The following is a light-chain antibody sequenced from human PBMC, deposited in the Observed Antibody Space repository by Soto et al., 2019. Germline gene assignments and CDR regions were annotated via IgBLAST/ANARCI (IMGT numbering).Light chain of an antibody. CDR2: AAS. CDR1: QTISTY. CDR3: QQSYSTVWT. Sequence: DLQMTQSPSSLSASVGDRVTITCRASQTISTYLNWYQQKPGNAPKLLIYAASHLQSGVPSRFSGSGTGTDFTLTINCLHHEDFAASFCQQSYSTVWTFGQGTRVEVK. V-gene: IGKV1-39*01. J-gene: IGKJ1*01.